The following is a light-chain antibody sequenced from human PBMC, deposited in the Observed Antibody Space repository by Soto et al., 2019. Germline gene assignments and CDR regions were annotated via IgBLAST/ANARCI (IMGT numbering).Light chain of an antibody. V-gene: IGKV3-20*01. J-gene: IGKJ5*01. CDR3: QEYNNWRPIT. CDR1: QSVSNNY. CDR2: VAS. Sequence: EIVLTHSQGTLSLSTGERATXSCRXSQSVSNNYLAWYQQKPPQPPTLLIYVASNIATGIPDSFSCGGSGPDFNLTISSLQAEDFAVYYCQEYNNWRPITFGQGTRLDIK.